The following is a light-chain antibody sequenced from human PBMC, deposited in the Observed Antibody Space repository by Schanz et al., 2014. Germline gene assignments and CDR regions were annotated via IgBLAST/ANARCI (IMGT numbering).Light chain of an antibody. Sequence: QSALTQPASVSGSPGQSITISCTGTSSDVGGYNYVSWYQQHPGKAPKLIISDVTDRPSGVSDRFSGSKSGNTASLTISGLQADDEADYYCSSFTRGSIPYVFGTGTKLTVL. V-gene: IGLV2-14*03. CDR2: DVT. CDR3: SSFTRGSIPYV. J-gene: IGLJ1*01. CDR1: SSDVGGYNY.